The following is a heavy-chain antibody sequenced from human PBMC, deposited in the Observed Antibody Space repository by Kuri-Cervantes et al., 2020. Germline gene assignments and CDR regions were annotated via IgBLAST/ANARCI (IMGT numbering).Heavy chain of an antibody. D-gene: IGHD2-15*01. CDR1: GYTFTSYD. CDR3: ARQELPCSGGSCYWFDP. CDR2: MNPNSGNT. V-gene: IGHV1-8*01. Sequence: ASVKVSCKASGYTFTSYDINWVRQATGQGLEWMGWMNPNSGNTGYAQKFQGRVTMTRNTSISTAYMELSSLRSEDTAVYYCARQELPCSGGSCYWFDPWGQGTLVTVSS. J-gene: IGHJ5*02.